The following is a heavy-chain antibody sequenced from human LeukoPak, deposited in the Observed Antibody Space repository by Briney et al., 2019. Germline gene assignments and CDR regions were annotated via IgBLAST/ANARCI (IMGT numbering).Heavy chain of an antibody. CDR1: GYTFARYG. CDR3: ATRSVYYYDY. Sequence: ASVKVSCKASGYTFARYGISWVRQAPGQGLEWMGWISADNGDTRYAQKLQGRVTMTIDTSTTTAYMELRSLRSDDTAVYYCATRSVYYYDYWGQGTLVTVSS. D-gene: IGHD3-22*01. V-gene: IGHV1-18*01. J-gene: IGHJ4*02. CDR2: ISADNGDT.